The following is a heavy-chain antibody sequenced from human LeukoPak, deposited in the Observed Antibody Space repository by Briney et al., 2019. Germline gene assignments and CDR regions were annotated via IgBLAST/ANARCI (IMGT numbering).Heavy chain of an antibody. J-gene: IGHJ5*02. Sequence: PGGSLRLSCAASGFTFSSYAMSWVRQAPGKGLEWVSAISGSGGSTYYADSVKGRFTISRDNSKNTLYLQMSSLRAEDTVVYYCAKDRTVTTPLKWFDPWGQGTLVTVSS. CDR1: GFTFSSYA. CDR3: AKDRTVTTPLKWFDP. CDR2: ISGSGGST. D-gene: IGHD4-17*01. V-gene: IGHV3-23*01.